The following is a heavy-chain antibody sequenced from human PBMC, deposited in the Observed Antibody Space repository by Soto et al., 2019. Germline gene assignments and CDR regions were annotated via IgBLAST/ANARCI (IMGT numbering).Heavy chain of an antibody. CDR3: ARELGFLYYGRASDAFYI. D-gene: IGHD2-8*01. J-gene: IGHJ3*02. Sequence: PSETLSLTCTVSGGFINSGDYYWSWIRQPPGKGLEWIAYIYYSGIIYYNPSLKSRVTMSRDTSKNQFSLKLDSVTAADTAVYYCARELGFLYYGRASDAFYIWSQGTMVPVS. CDR2: IYYSGII. V-gene: IGHV4-30-4*01. CDR1: GGFINSGDYY.